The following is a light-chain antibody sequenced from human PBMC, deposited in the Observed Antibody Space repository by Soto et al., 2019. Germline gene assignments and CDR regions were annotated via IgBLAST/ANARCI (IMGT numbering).Light chain of an antibody. CDR3: SSYTTSSTPVV. CDR2: EVS. Sequence: QSALTQPASVSGSPGQSITISCTGTSSDVGGYNYVSWYQQHPGKGPKLMIYEVSNRPTGVSNRFSGSKSGNTASLTISGPQAEDEADYYCSSYTTSSTPVVFGGGTKLTVL. V-gene: IGLV2-14*01. CDR1: SSDVGGYNY. J-gene: IGLJ2*01.